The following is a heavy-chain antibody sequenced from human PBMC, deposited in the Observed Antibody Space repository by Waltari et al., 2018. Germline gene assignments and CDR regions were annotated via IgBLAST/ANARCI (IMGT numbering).Heavy chain of an antibody. Sequence: QVQLQESGPGLVKPSETLSLTCAVSGFSISSGYYWGWIRQPPGRGLEWLWSIYHRGSTHYYPSLKSRATISVDTSKNQFSLKLSSVTAADTAVYYCAREGRSIAPAGTRRKDFTFDYWGQGTLVTVSS. CDR2: IYHRGST. D-gene: IGHD6-13*01. V-gene: IGHV4-38-2*02. CDR3: AREGRSIAPAGTRRKDFTFDY. J-gene: IGHJ4*02. CDR1: GFSISSGYY.